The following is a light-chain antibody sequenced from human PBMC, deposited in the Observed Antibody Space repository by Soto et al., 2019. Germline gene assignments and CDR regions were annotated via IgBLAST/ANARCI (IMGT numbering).Light chain of an antibody. Sequence: EIVLTQSPGTLSLSPGERAILSCRASQSVSSDSLAWYRQKPGQAPRLLVYDASSRATGIPDRFSGSGSGTDFTLTISRLEPEDFAVYSCQQYGSAPRTFGQGTKLEIK. V-gene: IGKV3-20*01. CDR2: DAS. CDR1: QSVSSDS. J-gene: IGKJ1*01. CDR3: QQYGSAPRT.